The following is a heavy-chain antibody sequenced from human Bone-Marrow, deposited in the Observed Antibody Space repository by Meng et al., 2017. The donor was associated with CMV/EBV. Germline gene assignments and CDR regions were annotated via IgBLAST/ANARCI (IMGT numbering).Heavy chain of an antibody. D-gene: IGHD3-16*01. CDR2: IRHDGTNR. V-gene: IGHV3-30*02. CDR1: GFTFDNYG. CDR3: AKDLLLFGGANAYFDS. J-gene: IGHJ4*02. Sequence: GGSLRLSCAASGFTFDNYGIHWVRQTPGKGLEWVAFIRHDGTNRYYGDSVKGRFTISRDNSKSTVYLQMNSLRPEETAVYYGAKDLLLFGGANAYFDSWGQGTLVTVSS.